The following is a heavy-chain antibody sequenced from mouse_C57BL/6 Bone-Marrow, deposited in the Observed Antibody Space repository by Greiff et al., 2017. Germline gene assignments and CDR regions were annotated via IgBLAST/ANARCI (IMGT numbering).Heavy chain of an antibody. J-gene: IGHJ3*01. D-gene: IGHD2-4*01. CDR3: AWRGDYGEAWFSY. CDR2: ISSGSSTI. Sequence: EVHLVESGGGLVKPGGSLKLSCAASGFTFSDYGMHWVRQAPEKGLEWVAYISSGSSTIYYADTLKGPFTISRDNAKNTLFLQVISLRSEDTAMYYCAWRGDYGEAWFSYWGQGTLVTVSA. V-gene: IGHV5-17*01. CDR1: GFTFSDYG.